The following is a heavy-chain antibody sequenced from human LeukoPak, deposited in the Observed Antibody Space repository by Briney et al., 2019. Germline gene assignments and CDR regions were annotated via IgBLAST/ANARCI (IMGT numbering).Heavy chain of an antibody. V-gene: IGHV4-39*07. D-gene: IGHD3-3*01. CDR1: GGSISSSSYY. CDR3: ARAVLRFLEWLPNFDY. CDR2: IYYSGST. Sequence: KPSETLSLTCTVSGGSISSSSYYWGWIRQPPGKGLEWIGSIYYSGSTYYNPSLKSRVTISVDTSKNQFSLKLSSVTAADTAVYYCARAVLRFLEWLPNFDYWGQGTLVTVSS. J-gene: IGHJ4*02.